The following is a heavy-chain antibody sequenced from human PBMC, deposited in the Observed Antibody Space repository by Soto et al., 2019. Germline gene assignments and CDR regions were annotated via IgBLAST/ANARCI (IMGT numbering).Heavy chain of an antibody. CDR3: ARGGDIAAAGTSYYYGMDV. Sequence: PSETLSLICAVSGGSISSGGYSWSWIRQPPGKGLEWIGYIYHSGSTYYNPSLKSRVTISVDRSKNQFSLKLSSVTAADTAVYYCARGGDIAAAGTSYYYGMDVWGQGTTVTVSS. CDR1: GGSISSGGYS. V-gene: IGHV4-30-2*01. J-gene: IGHJ6*02. D-gene: IGHD6-13*01. CDR2: IYHSGST.